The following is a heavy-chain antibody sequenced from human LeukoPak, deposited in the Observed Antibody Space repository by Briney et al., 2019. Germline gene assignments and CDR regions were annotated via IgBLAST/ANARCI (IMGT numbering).Heavy chain of an antibody. J-gene: IGHJ4*02. CDR2: ISAYNGNT. D-gene: IGHD6-13*01. CDR3: ARGAADSSSWYPDY. Sequence: ASVKVSCKASGYTFTSYGISWGRQAPGQGLEWMGWISAYNGNTNYAQKLQGRVTMTTDTSTSTAYMELRSLRSDDTAVYYCARGAADSSSWYPDYWGQGTLVSVSS. V-gene: IGHV1-18*01. CDR1: GYTFTSYG.